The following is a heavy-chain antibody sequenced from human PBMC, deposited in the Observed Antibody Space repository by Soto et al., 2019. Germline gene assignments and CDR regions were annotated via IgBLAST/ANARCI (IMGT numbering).Heavy chain of an antibody. CDR1: GYRFTSYW. J-gene: IGHJ6*02. CDR3: ARTSAAGKYYYGMDV. D-gene: IGHD6-13*01. CDR2: IYPGDSDT. V-gene: IGHV5-51*01. Sequence: GESLKISCKGSGYRFTSYWINWVRQMPGKGLEWMGIIYPGDSDTRYSPSFQGQVTISADKSISTAYLQWSSLKASDTAMYYCARTSAAGKYYYGMDVWGQGTSVTVSS.